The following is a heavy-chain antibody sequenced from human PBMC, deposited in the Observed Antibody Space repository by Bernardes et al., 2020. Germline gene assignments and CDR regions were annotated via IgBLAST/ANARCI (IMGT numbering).Heavy chain of an antibody. Sequence: ASVKVSCKASEYTFIGYYMHWVRQAPGQGLEWMGRINPDSGGTDYAQKFQGRVTMTRDTSISTAYMELSRLRSDDTAIYYCARARGGSTSVGYWGQGTLVTVSS. CDR2: INPDSGGT. CDR1: EYTFIGYY. J-gene: IGHJ4*02. D-gene: IGHD2-2*01. CDR3: ARARGGSTSVGY. V-gene: IGHV1-2*06.